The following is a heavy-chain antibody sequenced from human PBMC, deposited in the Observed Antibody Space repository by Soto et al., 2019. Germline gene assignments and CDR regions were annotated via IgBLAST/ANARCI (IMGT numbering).Heavy chain of an antibody. CDR3: ARGTTPPRTDYLYYGMDV. CDR2: ISYAGSKI. J-gene: IGHJ6*02. D-gene: IGHD4-17*01. CDR1: GFTFSSYG. V-gene: IGHV3-30-3*01. Sequence: QVRLVESGGGVVQPGRSLRLSCATSGFTFSSYGLHWVRQAPGKGLEWVAMISYAGSKIYYADSVKGRFTISRDNSKNALYLQMNSLLTEDTAVYYCARGTTPPRTDYLYYGMDVWGQGTTGSVSS.